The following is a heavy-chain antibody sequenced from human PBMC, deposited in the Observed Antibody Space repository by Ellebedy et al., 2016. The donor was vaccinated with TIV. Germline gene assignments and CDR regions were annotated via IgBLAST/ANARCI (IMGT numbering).Heavy chain of an antibody. CDR2: ISYDGSNK. J-gene: IGHJ4*02. CDR1: GFTFSSYA. V-gene: IGHV3-30-3*01. Sequence: GESLKISXAASGFTFSSYAMHWVRQAPGKGLEWVAVISYDGSNKYYADSVKGRFTISRDNSKNTLYLQMNSLRAEDTAVYYCARDRSSSWYDPPSFLSYWGQGTLVTVSS. CDR3: ARDRSSSWYDPPSFLSY. D-gene: IGHD6-13*01.